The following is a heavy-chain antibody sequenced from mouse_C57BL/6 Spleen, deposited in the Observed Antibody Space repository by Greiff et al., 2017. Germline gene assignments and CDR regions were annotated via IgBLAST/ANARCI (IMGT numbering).Heavy chain of an antibody. J-gene: IGHJ1*03. CDR2: IYPSDSET. V-gene: IGHV1-61*01. CDR1: GYTFTSYW. Sequence: QVQLQQPGAELVRPGSSVKLSCKASGYTFTSYWMDWVKQRPGQGLEWIGNIYPSDSETHYNQKFKDKATLTVDKSSSTAYMQLSSLTSEDSAVYYCAREPYDYGYFDVWGTGTTVTVSS. CDR3: AREPYDYGYFDV. D-gene: IGHD2-3*01.